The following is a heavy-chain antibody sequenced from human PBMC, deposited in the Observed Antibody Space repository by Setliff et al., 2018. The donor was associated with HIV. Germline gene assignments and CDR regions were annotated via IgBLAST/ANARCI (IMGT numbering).Heavy chain of an antibody. J-gene: IGHJ5*02. CDR3: ARVGS. CDR1: GASISSYY. V-gene: IGHV4-59*01. CDR2: IYSSGST. Sequence: SETLSLTCNASGASISSYYWSWIRQPPGKGLEWIGYIYSSGSTNYNPSLKSRVTISVDTSKNQFSLKLSSVTAADTAVYYCARVGSWGQGTLVTVSS.